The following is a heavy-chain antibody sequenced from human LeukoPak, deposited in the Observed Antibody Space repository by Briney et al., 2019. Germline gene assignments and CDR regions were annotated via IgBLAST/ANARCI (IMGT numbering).Heavy chain of an antibody. J-gene: IGHJ5*02. Sequence: GGSLRLSCAASGFTFSSYWMSWVRQAPGKGLEWVANIKQDGSEKYYVDSVKGRFTISRDNAKNSLYLQMNSLRAEDTAVYYCARDLGFYIVANWFDPWGQGTLVTVSS. CDR1: GFTFSSYW. CDR2: IKQDGSEK. CDR3: ARDLGFYIVANWFDP. D-gene: IGHD2-15*01. V-gene: IGHV3-7*01.